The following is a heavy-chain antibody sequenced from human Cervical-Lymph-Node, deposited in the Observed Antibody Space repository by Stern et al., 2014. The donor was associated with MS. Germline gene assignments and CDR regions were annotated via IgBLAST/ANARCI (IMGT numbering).Heavy chain of an antibody. CDR3: ARGGYYDSSGYFDY. CDR2: INHSGST. CDR1: GGSFSGYY. V-gene: IGHV4-34*01. J-gene: IGHJ4*02. D-gene: IGHD3-22*01. Sequence: QVQLQQWGAGLLKPSETLSLTCAVYGGSFSGYYWSWIRQPPGKGLEWIGEINHSGSTNYNPSLKSRLTIPEDTSKNQVSLKLSSVTAADTAVYYCARGGYYDSSGYFDYWGQGTLVTVSS.